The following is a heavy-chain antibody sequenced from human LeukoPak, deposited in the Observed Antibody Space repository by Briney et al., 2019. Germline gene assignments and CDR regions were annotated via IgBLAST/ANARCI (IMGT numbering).Heavy chain of an antibody. CDR2: ISAYNGNT. V-gene: IGHV1-18*01. D-gene: IGHD1-1*01. CDR3: ATDIGNDAGYPNWFDP. CDR1: GYTFKTYG. J-gene: IGHJ5*02. Sequence: ASVKVSCKASGYTFKTYGISWVRQAPGQGLEWMGWISAYNGNTNYAQKFQGRVTMTQDTSTSTAYMELRSLRSDDTAVYYCATDIGNDAGYPNWFDPWGQGTLVTVSS.